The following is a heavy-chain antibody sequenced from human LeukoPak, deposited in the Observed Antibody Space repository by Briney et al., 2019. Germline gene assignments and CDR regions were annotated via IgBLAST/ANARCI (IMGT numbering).Heavy chain of an antibody. CDR2: INPNSGGT. CDR1: GYTFTGYY. Sequence: ASVKVSCKASGYTFTGYYMHWVRQVPGQGLEWMGWINPNSGGTNYAQKFQGRVTMTRDTSISTAYMDLSRLRSDDTAVYYCARADIVGTILTDAFHIWGQGTRVTVSS. J-gene: IGHJ3*02. CDR3: ARADIVGTILTDAFHI. V-gene: IGHV1-2*02. D-gene: IGHD5-12*01.